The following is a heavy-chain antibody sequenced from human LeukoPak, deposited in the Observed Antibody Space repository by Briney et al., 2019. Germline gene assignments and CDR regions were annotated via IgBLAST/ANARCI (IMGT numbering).Heavy chain of an antibody. CDR2: ISAYNGNT. D-gene: IGHD6-19*01. V-gene: IGHV1-18*01. J-gene: IGHJ4*02. Sequence: ASVKVSCKASGYTFTSYGISWVRQAPGQGLEWMGWISAYNGNTNYAQKLQGRVTMTTDTSTSTAYMELRSLRSDDTAVYYCARDHSRCRAVAGYFDYWGQGTLVTVSS. CDR3: ARDHSRCRAVAGYFDY. CDR1: GYTFTSYG.